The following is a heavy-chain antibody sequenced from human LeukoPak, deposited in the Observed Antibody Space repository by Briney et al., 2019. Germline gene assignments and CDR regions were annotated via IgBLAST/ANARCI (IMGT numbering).Heavy chain of an antibody. V-gene: IGHV3-23*01. D-gene: IGHD5-12*01. CDR2: ISGSGGST. Sequence: GGSLRLSCAASGFTFSSYAMSWVRQAPGKGLEWVSGISGSGGSTYYADSVKGRFTISRDNSKNTLYLQMNSLRAEDTAVYYCAKSRGYSGCDYLGFDYWGQGTLVTVSS. J-gene: IGHJ4*02. CDR3: AKSRGYSGCDYLGFDY. CDR1: GFTFSSYA.